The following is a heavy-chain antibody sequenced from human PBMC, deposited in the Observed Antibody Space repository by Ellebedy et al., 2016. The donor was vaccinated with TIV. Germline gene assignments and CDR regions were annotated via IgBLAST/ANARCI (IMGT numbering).Heavy chain of an antibody. J-gene: IGHJ4*02. CDR2: IYYSRNT. CDR3: ARGGGGYIHY. CDR1: GGSISSGAYY. Sequence: MPSETLSLTCTVSGGSISSGAYYWSSIRQPPGKGLAWIGYIYYSRNTYHNPSLKSRVTISVDTSKNQFCLKLSSVTAADTAVYYCARGGGGYIHYWGQGTLVTVSS. D-gene: IGHD3-10*01. V-gene: IGHV4-30-4*01.